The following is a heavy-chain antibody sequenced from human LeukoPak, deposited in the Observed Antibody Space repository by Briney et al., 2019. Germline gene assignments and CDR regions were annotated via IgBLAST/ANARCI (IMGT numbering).Heavy chain of an antibody. J-gene: IGHJ4*02. Sequence: PGGSLRLPCAASGFTFSSYWMSWVRQAPGKGLEWVSVIYSGGSTYYADSVKGRFTISRDNSKNTLYLQMNSLRAEDTAVYYCARGSSGWYVDPIDYWGQGTLVTVSS. CDR3: ARGSSGWYVDPIDY. CDR1: GFTFSSYW. D-gene: IGHD6-19*01. V-gene: IGHV3-66*01. CDR2: IYSGGST.